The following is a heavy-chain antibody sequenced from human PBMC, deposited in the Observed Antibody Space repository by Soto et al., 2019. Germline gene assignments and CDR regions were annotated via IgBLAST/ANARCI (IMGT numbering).Heavy chain of an antibody. Sequence: LRLSCAASGLTFSRYGMHWVRQAPGKGLEWAAHISYDGSNKHYAESVKGRFTISRDSSKNTLYLQMNSLRAEDTAVYYCVKDTYYYDSSGYYIFDYWGQGTLVTVSS. D-gene: IGHD3-22*01. CDR2: ISYDGSNK. J-gene: IGHJ4*02. CDR1: GLTFSRYG. CDR3: VKDTYYYDSSGYYIFDY. V-gene: IGHV3-30*18.